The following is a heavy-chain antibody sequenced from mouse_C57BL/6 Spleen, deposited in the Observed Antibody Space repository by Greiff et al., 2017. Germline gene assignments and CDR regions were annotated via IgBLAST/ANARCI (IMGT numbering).Heavy chain of an antibody. CDR3: TMTTVVEGAMDY. D-gene: IGHD1-1*01. Sequence: EVKVAESGGGLVQPGGSMKLSCVASGFTFRNYWMNWVRQSPEKGLEWVAQIRLKSDNYATHYAESVKGRFTISRDDSKSSVYLQMNNLRAEDTGIYYCTMTTVVEGAMDYWGQGTSVTVSS. J-gene: IGHJ4*01. V-gene: IGHV6-3*01. CDR1: GFTFRNYW. CDR2: IRLKSDNYAT.